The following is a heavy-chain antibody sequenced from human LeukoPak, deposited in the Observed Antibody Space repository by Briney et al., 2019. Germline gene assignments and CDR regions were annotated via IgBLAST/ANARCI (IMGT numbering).Heavy chain of an antibody. J-gene: IGHJ6*03. D-gene: IGHD1-7*01. CDR3: ARGSWITGTTSYYYHMDV. Sequence: ASVKVSCKASGYTFISYDINWVRQASGQGLEWMGWMNPNNGRTGYAQKFQGRVTMTRNSSISTVYMELNTLRSEDTAVYYCARGSWITGTTSYYYHMDVWGKGTTVTVSS. CDR2: MNPNNGRT. CDR1: GYTFISYD. V-gene: IGHV1-8*01.